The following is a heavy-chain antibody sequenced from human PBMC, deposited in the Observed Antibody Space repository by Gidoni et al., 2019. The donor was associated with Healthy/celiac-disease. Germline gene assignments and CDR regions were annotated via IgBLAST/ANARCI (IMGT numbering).Heavy chain of an antibody. CDR3: ARGYCSGGSCYLSAFDI. CDR2: INSDGSST. CDR1: GFTFSSYW. D-gene: IGHD2-15*01. Sequence: EVQLVESGGGLVQPGGSLRLSCAASGFTFSSYWMHWVRQAPGKGLVWVSRINSDGSSTSYADSVKGRFTISRDNAKNTLYLQMNSLRAEDTAVYYCARGYCSGGSCYLSAFDIWGQGTMVTVSS. V-gene: IGHV3-74*01. J-gene: IGHJ3*02.